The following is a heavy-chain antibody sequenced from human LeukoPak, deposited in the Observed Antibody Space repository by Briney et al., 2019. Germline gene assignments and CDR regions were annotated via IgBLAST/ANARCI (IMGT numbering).Heavy chain of an antibody. D-gene: IGHD3-16*02. CDR1: GGSISSYY. CDR3: AGGALYSEYVWGSYLSVLDI. J-gene: IGHJ3*02. Sequence: SETLSLTCTVSGGSISSYYWSWIRQPPGKGLEWIGYIYYSGSTNYNPSLKSRVTISVDTSKNQFSLKLSSVTAADTAVYYCAGGALYSEYVWGSYLSVLDIWGQGTMVTVSS. V-gene: IGHV4-59*01. CDR2: IYYSGST.